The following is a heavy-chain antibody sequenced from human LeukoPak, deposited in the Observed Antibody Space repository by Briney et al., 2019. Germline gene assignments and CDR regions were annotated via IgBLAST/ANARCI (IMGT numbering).Heavy chain of an antibody. D-gene: IGHD3-10*01. Sequence: GGSLRLSCAASGFTFSSYWMHWVRQAPGKGLVWVSRINSDGSSTSYADSVKGRFTISRDNAKNTLYLQMNSLRAEDTAVYYCAKDGTNYYGSGSYPPDNYYYYMDVWGKGTTVTISS. J-gene: IGHJ6*03. V-gene: IGHV3-74*01. CDR3: AKDGTNYYGSGSYPPDNYYYYMDV. CDR2: INSDGSST. CDR1: GFTFSSYW.